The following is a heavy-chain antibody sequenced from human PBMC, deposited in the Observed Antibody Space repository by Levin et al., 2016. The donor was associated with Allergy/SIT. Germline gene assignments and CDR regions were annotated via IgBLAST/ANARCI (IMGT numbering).Heavy chain of an antibody. CDR2: IYPGNGDT. CDR1: GYTFTRYP. V-gene: IGHV1-3*01. D-gene: IGHD6-6*01. Sequence: ASVKVSCKASGYTFTRYPMHWVRQAPGESLEWMGWIYPGNGDTKYSEKFQDRVTITSDTSASTVYVELRSLRSEDTSVYYCARDRSGSSSSRYWFDSWGQGTLVTVSS. J-gene: IGHJ5*01. CDR3: ARDRSGSSSSRYWFDS.